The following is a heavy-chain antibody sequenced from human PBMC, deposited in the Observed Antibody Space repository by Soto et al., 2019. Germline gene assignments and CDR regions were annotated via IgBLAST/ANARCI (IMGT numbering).Heavy chain of an antibody. CDR3: ARGAFISYYYYGMDV. V-gene: IGHV4-31*03. J-gene: IGHJ6*02. CDR2: IYYSGST. D-gene: IGHD3-16*02. Sequence: PSETLSLTSPVSGGSISSGGYYWSWIRQHPGKGLEWIGYIYYSGSTYYNPSLKSRVTISVDTSKNQFSLKLSSVTAADTAVYYCARGAFISYYYYGMDVWGQGTTVTVSS. CDR1: GGSISSGGYY.